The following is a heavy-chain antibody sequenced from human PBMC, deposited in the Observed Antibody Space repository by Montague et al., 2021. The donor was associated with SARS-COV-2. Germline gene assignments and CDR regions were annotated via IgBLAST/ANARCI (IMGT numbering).Heavy chain of an antibody. J-gene: IGHJ4*02. CDR3: ARIRDYDILTGSYSGFDY. CDR1: GFSLSTSGMC. D-gene: IGHD3-9*01. V-gene: IGHV2-70*01. Sequence: PALVKPTQTLTLTCTFSGFSLSTSGMCVSWIRQPPGKALEWLAXXXWXXXKYXSTSLKTRLTIPKDTSKNPVVLTMTNMDPVDTATYYCARIRDYDILTGSYSGFDYWGQGTLVTVSS. CDR2: XXWXXXK.